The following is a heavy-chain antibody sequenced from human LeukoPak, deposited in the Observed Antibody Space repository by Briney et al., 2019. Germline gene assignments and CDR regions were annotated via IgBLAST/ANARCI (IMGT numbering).Heavy chain of an antibody. D-gene: IGHD4-17*01. CDR2: INYAGTT. J-gene: IGHJ4*02. V-gene: IGHV4-59*01. Sequence: SETVSLTCTVSGGTITTYYWSWIRQPPGKGLEWIAYINYAGTTNYNPSLKSRVTISLDTSKNQFSLNLSSVTAADTAVYYCARVSVRYGDYYFDHWGQGTLVIVSS. CDR1: GGTITTYY. CDR3: ARVSVRYGDYYFDH.